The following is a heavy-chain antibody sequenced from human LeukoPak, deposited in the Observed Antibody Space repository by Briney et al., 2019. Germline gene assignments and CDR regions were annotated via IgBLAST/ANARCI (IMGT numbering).Heavy chain of an antibody. Sequence: ASVKVSCKASGYTFTSYDINWVRQATGQGLEWMGWMNPNSGNTGYAQKFQGRVTMTRNTSISTAYMELSSLRSEDTAVYYCARAPGSSGYYSFDNWGQGTLVTVSS. CDR1: GYTFTSYD. D-gene: IGHD3-22*01. CDR2: MNPNSGNT. J-gene: IGHJ4*02. V-gene: IGHV1-8*01. CDR3: ARAPGSSGYYSFDN.